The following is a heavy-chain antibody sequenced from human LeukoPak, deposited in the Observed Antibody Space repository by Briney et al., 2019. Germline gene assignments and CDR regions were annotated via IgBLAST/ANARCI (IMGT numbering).Heavy chain of an antibody. CDR3: ARVRGYYYGSGSYYNNLYLDY. J-gene: IGHJ4*02. CDR2: IYYSGST. CDR1: GGSISSYY. Sequence: PSETLSLTCTVSGGSISSYYWSWIRQPPGKGLEWIGYIYYSGSTNYNPSLKSRVTISVDTSKNQFSLKLSSVTAADTAVYYCARVRGYYYGSGSYYNNLYLDYWGQGTLVTVSS. D-gene: IGHD3-10*01. V-gene: IGHV4-59*01.